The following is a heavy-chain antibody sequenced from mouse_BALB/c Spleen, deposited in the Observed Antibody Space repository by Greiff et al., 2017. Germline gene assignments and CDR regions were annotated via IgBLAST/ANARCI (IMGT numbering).Heavy chain of an antibody. CDR2: IDPENGNT. CDR1: GFNIKDYY. CDR3: ARSGNYAY. D-gene: IGHD2-1*01. J-gene: IGHJ3*01. Sequence: VQLQQSGAELVRSGASVKLSCTASGFNIKDYYMHWVKQRPEQGLGWIGWIDPENGNTIYDPKFQGKASITADTSSNTAYLQLSSLTSEDTAVYYCARSGNYAYWGQGTLVTVSA. V-gene: IGHV14-1*02.